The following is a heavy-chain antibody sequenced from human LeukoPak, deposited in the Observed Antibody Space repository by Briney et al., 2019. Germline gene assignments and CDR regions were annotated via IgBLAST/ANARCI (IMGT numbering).Heavy chain of an antibody. D-gene: IGHD3-9*01. CDR3: ARGHYDVLAASYKWTPDY. CDR1: GFTFSTFN. CDR2: ITSGGDYI. Sequence: PGGSLRLSCAASGFTFSTFNMTWVRQAPGKGLEWVSSITSGGDYIYYADSVKGRFTTSRDNAKNSLSLQLNSLRVEDTAVYYCARGHYDVLAASYKWTPDYWGQGTLVTVSS. J-gene: IGHJ4*02. V-gene: IGHV3-21*01.